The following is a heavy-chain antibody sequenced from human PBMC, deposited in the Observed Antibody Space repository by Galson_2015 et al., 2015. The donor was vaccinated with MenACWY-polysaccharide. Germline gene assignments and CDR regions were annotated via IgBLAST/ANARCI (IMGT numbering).Heavy chain of an antibody. CDR2: ISDDGGVK. J-gene: IGHJ3*02. D-gene: IGHD3-22*01. CDR3: ARDLSGFGAFGI. Sequence: SLRLSCAVSGFTFSTTSYAMPWVRQAPGKGLEWVAIISDDGGVKYYADSVKGRFTISRDNSKNTLYLQMSSLRPEDEALYYCARDLSGFGAFGIWGQGTMVTVSS. CDR1: GFTFSTTSYA. V-gene: IGHV3-30-3*01.